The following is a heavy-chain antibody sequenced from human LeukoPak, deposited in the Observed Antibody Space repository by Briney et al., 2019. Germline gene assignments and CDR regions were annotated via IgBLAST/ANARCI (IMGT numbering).Heavy chain of an antibody. D-gene: IGHD3-22*01. CDR1: GFTFSSYG. Sequence: PGGSLRLSCAASGFTFSSYGMHWVRQAPGKGLEWVAVIRYDGSNKYYADSVKGRFTISRDNSKNTLYLQMNSLRAEDTAVYYCARGPYDSSGYYTSYYFDYWGQGTLVTVSS. V-gene: IGHV3-33*01. CDR2: IRYDGSNK. J-gene: IGHJ4*02. CDR3: ARGPYDSSGYYTSYYFDY.